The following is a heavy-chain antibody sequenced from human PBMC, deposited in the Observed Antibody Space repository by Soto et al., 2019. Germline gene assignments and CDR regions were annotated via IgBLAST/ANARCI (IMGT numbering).Heavy chain of an antibody. CDR3: ARGGRDAYDWFDP. Sequence: EAPLVESGGGLVQPGGSLRVSCAVSGFTFSDDWMSWVRQAPGKGLEWVAKIKPAGSEKDDVDSVKGRFTISRDNANNSLYLHMYSLRVEDTAIYYCARGGRDAYDWFDPGGQGTLVTVSS. CDR2: IKPAGSEK. CDR1: GFTFSDDW. V-gene: IGHV3-7*01. D-gene: IGHD3-16*01. J-gene: IGHJ5*02.